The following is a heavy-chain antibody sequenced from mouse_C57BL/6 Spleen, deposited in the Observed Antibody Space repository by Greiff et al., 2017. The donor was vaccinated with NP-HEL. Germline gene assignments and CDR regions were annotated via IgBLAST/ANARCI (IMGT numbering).Heavy chain of an antibody. D-gene: IGHD2-4*01. CDR3: ARLDDYDEYWYFDV. J-gene: IGHJ1*03. Sequence: VQLQQSGAELVKPGASVKMSCKASGYTFTSYWITWVKQRPGQGLEWIGDIYPGSGSTNYNEKFKRKATLTVDTSSSTAYMQLSSLTSEDSAVYYCARLDDYDEYWYFDVWGTGTTVTVSS. CDR2: IYPGSGST. CDR1: GYTFTSYW. V-gene: IGHV1-55*01.